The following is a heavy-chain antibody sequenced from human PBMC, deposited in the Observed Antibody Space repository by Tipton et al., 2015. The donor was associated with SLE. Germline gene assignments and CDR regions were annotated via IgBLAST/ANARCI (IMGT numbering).Heavy chain of an antibody. V-gene: IGHV4-34*01. D-gene: IGHD6-13*01. J-gene: IGHJ4*02. Sequence: LRLSCAVYGGSFSGYYWSWIRQPPGKGLEWIGEINHSGSTNYNPSLKSRVTISVDTSKNQFSLKLSSVTAADTAVYYCASPYSKEDYWGQGTLVTVSS. CDR2: INHSGST. CDR1: GGSFSGYY. CDR3: ASPYSKEDY.